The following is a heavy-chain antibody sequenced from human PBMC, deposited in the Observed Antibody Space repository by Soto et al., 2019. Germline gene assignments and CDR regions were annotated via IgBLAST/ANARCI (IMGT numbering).Heavy chain of an antibody. J-gene: IGHJ4*02. Sequence: VQLVQSGGEVKKPGASVKVSCKTSGYPFATSAFSWVRQAPGQGLEWMGWVSNKNGVTSCAENFRDRVTITPDTSTNTVYMELRSLTSDDTAVYFCARERLNTGWYGFDYWGQGTQVTVSS. CDR1: GYPFATSA. CDR3: ARERLNTGWYGFDY. CDR2: VSNKNGVT. V-gene: IGHV1-18*04. D-gene: IGHD6-19*01.